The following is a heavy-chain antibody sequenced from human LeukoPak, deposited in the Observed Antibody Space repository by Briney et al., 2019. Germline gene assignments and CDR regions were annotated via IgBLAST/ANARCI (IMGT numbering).Heavy chain of an antibody. CDR3: TIRYSGSYNDY. CDR2: ISSTGGTT. D-gene: IGHD1-26*01. V-gene: IGHV3-23*01. Sequence: GGSLRLSCAASGITFSSYGMSWVRQAPGKGLEWVSSISSTGGTTYYADSVKGRFTISRDNSKNTLYLQMNSLKASDTAMYYCTIRYSGSYNDYWGQGTLVTVSS. CDR1: GITFSSYG. J-gene: IGHJ4*02.